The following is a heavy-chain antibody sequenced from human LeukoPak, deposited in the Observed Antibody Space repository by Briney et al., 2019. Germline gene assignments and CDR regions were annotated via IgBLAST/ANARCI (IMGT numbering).Heavy chain of an antibody. CDR1: GYTFTSYD. Sequence: GASVKVSCKASGYTFTSYDINWVRQATGQGLEWMGWMNPNSGNTGYAQKFQGRVTMNRNTSISTAYMELSSLRSEDTAVYYCARGPLRRGVVTARWNYFDYWGQGTLVTVSS. CDR3: ARGPLRRGVVTARWNYFDY. CDR2: MNPNSGNT. D-gene: IGHD2-21*02. J-gene: IGHJ4*02. V-gene: IGHV1-8*01.